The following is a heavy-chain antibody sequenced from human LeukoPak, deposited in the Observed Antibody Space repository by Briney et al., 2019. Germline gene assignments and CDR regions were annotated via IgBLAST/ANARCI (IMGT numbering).Heavy chain of an antibody. CDR2: ISDSGGRT. D-gene: IGHD3-10*01. V-gene: IGHV3-23*01. J-gene: IGHJ4*02. Sequence: GGSLRLSCAVSGITLSNYGMSWVRQAPGKGLEWVAGISDSGGRTNYADSVKGRFTISRDNPKNTIYLQMNSLRAEDTAVYFCAKRGVVIRVLLVGFHKEAYYFDSWGQRALVTVSS. CDR1: GITLSNYG. CDR3: AKRGVVIRVLLVGFHKEAYYFDS.